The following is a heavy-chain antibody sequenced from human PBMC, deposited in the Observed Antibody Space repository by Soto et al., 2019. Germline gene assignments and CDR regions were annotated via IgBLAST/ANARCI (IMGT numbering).Heavy chain of an antibody. V-gene: IGHV3-48*03. D-gene: IGHD5-12*01. CDR3: PTLGDGYNSYFDY. J-gene: IGHJ4*02. Sequence: GGSLRLSCAASGFTFSSYEMNWVRQAPGKGLEWVSYISSSGSTIYYADSVKGRFTISRDNAKNSLYLQMNSLRAEDTAVYYCPTLGDGYNSYFDYWGQGTLVTVSS. CDR1: GFTFSSYE. CDR2: ISSSGSTI.